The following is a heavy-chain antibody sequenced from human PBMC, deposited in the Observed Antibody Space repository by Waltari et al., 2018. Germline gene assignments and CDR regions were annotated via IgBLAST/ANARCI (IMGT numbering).Heavy chain of an antibody. V-gene: IGHV3-7*01. CDR2: IKQVGSEK. D-gene: IGHD2-15*01. Sequence: EVQLVESGGGLVQPGGSLRLSCAASGFTFSSYWMSWVRQAPGKGLEGGANIKQVGSEKDYVDSVKGRFTISRDNAKNSLYLQMNSLRAEDTAVYYCAGLLAKIAPGWFDPWGQGTLVTVSS. CDR1: GFTFSSYW. J-gene: IGHJ5*02. CDR3: AGLLAKIAPGWFDP.